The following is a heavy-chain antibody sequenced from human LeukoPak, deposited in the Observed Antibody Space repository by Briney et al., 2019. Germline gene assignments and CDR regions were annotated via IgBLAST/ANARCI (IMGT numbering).Heavy chain of an antibody. Sequence: GGSLRLSCAGSGFSFSTYSMNWVHQAPGKGLEWVSGITGSGANTYYADSVKGRFTISRDNSKNTLYLRMNSLRAEDTAVYYCYYYDSSGFYPQTKIDYWGQGTLVTVSS. J-gene: IGHJ4*02. D-gene: IGHD3-22*01. CDR2: ITGSGANT. CDR3: YYYDSSGFYPQTKIDY. V-gene: IGHV3-23*01. CDR1: GFSFSTYS.